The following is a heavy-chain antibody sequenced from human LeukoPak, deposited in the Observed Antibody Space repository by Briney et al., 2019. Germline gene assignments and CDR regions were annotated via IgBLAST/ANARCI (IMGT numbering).Heavy chain of an antibody. V-gene: IGHV1-2*02. J-gene: IGHJ4*02. D-gene: IGHD3-22*01. CDR2: INPTTGGT. CDR3: ARASYYYDSSGYPGYYFDY. Sequence: ASVKVSCKASRYTFTDYYIHWVRQAPGQGLEWMGWINPTTGGTNYAQKFQGRVTMTRDTSISTAYMELSRLRSDDTAVYYCARASYYYDSSGYPGYYFDYWGQGTLVTVSS. CDR1: RYTFTDYY.